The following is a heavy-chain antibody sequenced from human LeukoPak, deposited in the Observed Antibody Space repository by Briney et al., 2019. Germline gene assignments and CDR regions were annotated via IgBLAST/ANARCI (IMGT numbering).Heavy chain of an antibody. D-gene: IGHD3-10*01. CDR1: GYTFTSYD. Sequence: ASVKVSCKASGYTFTSYDINWVRQATGQGLEWMGWMNPNSGNTGYAQKFQGRVTMTRNTSISTAYMELSSLRSEDTAVYYCARGRSSITMVRGDHNWFDPWGQGTLVTVSS. V-gene: IGHV1-8*01. CDR2: MNPNSGNT. CDR3: ARGRSSITMVRGDHNWFDP. J-gene: IGHJ5*02.